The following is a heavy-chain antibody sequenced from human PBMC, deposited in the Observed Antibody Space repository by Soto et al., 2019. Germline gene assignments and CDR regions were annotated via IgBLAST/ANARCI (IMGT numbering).Heavy chain of an antibody. CDR3: ARRTYYYDSSGGDDAFDI. CDR1: GGPISSISNHY. Sequence: PSETLSLTCTVSGGPISSISNHYCSWFRLPPGKGLEWIGEINHRGSTNYKPSLKNRVTISVDTSKNKYSLKLSNVTAADTAVYYCARRTYYYDSSGGDDAFDIWGQGTMVTVS. CDR2: INHRGST. V-gene: IGHV4-34*01. J-gene: IGHJ3*02. D-gene: IGHD3-22*01.